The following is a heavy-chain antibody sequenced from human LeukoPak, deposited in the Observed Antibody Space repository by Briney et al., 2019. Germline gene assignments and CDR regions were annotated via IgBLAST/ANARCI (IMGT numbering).Heavy chain of an antibody. J-gene: IGHJ4*02. CDR1: GFTFSSYA. CDR2: ISYDRSNK. CDR3: ARVSLQWLFSLYYFDY. Sequence: PGRSLRLPCAASGFTFSSYAMHWVRQAPGKGLEWVAVISYDRSNKYYADSVKGRFTISRDNSKDTLYLQMNSLRAEDTAVYYCARVSLQWLFSLYYFDYWGQGTLVTVSS. V-gene: IGHV3-30*04. D-gene: IGHD3-22*01.